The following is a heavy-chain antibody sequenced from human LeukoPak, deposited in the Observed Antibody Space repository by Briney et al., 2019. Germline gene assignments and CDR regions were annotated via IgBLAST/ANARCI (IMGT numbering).Heavy chain of an antibody. CDR3: ARVNSRQWLVLD. D-gene: IGHD6-19*01. J-gene: IGHJ4*02. V-gene: IGHV3-21*04. CDR2: ITTSSSYM. CDR1: GFTFSAYN. Sequence: PGGSLRLSCAASGFTFSAYNMNWVRRTPGKGLEWVSSITTSSSYMFYADSVRGRFTISRDNAENSLYLQMNSLRDEDTAVYYCARVNSRQWLVLDWGQGTLVTVSS.